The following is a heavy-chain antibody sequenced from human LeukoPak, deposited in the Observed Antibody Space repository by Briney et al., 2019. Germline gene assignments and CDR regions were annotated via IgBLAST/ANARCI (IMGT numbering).Heavy chain of an antibody. CDR3: ARLLAPAFDI. CDR2: IYYSGST. Sequence: PSETLSLTCTVSGGSISSYYWSWIRQPPGKGLEWIGYIYYSGSTYYNPSLKSRVTISVDTSKNQFSLKLSSVTAADTAVYYCARLLAPAFDIWGQGTMVTVSS. CDR1: GGSISSYY. J-gene: IGHJ3*02. D-gene: IGHD3-3*02. V-gene: IGHV4-59*08.